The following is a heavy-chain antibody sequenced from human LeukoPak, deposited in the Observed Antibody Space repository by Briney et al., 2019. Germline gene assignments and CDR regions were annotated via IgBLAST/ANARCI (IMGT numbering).Heavy chain of an antibody. CDR2: FYYSWST. CDR3: ARDKEGGFLIDY. J-gene: IGHJ4*02. V-gene: IGHV4-59*01. CDR1: GGSFSGYY. Sequence: SETLSLPCAVYGGSFSGYYWSWIRQPPGKGLEWIGYFYYSWSTNYNPSLKGRVTISVDTSKNQFSLKLSSVTAADTAVYYCARDKEGGFLIDYWGQGTLVTVSS. D-gene: IGHD3-16*01.